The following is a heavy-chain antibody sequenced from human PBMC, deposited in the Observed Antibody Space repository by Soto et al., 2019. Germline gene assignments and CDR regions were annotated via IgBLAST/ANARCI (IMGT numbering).Heavy chain of an antibody. V-gene: IGHV4-59*01. J-gene: IGHJ4*02. CDR2: IYYSGRT. Sequence: PSETLSLTCTVSGGSISSYYWSWIRQPPGKGLEWIGYIYYSGRTNYNPSLKSRVTISVDTSKNQFSLKLSSVTAADTAVYYCARDLGDLTFDYWGQGTLVTVSS. D-gene: IGHD2-21*02. CDR1: GGSISSYY. CDR3: ARDLGDLTFDY.